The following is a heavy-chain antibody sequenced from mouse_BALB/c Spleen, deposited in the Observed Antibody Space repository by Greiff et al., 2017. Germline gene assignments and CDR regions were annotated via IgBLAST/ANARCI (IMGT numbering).Heavy chain of an antibody. D-gene: IGHD2-10*01. Sequence: ESGPGLVKPSQSLSLTCTVTGYSITSDYAWNWIRQFPGNKLESMGYISYSGSTSYNPSLKSRISITRDTSKNQFFLQLNSVTTEDTATYYCARSAYYSYYAMDYWGQGTSVTVSS. CDR2: ISYSGST. J-gene: IGHJ4*01. CDR1: GYSITSDYA. V-gene: IGHV3-2*02. CDR3: ARSAYYSYYAMDY.